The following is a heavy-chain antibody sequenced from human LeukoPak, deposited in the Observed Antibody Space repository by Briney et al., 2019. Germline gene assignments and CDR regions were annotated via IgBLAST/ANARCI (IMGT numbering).Heavy chain of an antibody. CDR2: ISAYNGNT. V-gene: IGHV1-18*01. Sequence: ASVKVSCKASGYTFTSYGISWVRQAPGQGLEWMGWISAYNGNTNYAQKLQGRVTMNTDTSTSTAYMELRSLRSDYTGVYYCARETTFYGSGSYYNDYWGQGTLVTVSS. CDR3: ARETTFYGSGSYYNDY. D-gene: IGHD3-10*01. J-gene: IGHJ4*02. CDR1: GYTFTSYG.